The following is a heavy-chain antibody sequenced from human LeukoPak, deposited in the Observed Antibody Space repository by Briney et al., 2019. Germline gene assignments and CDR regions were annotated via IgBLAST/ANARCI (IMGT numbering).Heavy chain of an antibody. CDR2: IYHSGSP. CDR1: GGSISSSNW. D-gene: IGHD2-2*01. Sequence: SETLSLTCAVSGGSISSSNWRSWVRQPPGKGLEWIGEIYHSGSPNYNPSLQSRVTISVDKSKNQFSLKLSSVTAADTAVYYCASVDVVVPADEESNYYYYGMDVWGKGTTVTVSS. J-gene: IGHJ6*04. V-gene: IGHV4-4*02. CDR3: ASVDVVVPADEESNYYYYGMDV.